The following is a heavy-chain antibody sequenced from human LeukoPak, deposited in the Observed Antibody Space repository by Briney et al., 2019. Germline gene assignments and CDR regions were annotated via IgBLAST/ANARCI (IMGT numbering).Heavy chain of an antibody. J-gene: IGHJ4*02. CDR1: GFTFSSYA. CDR2: ISGSGGST. CDR3: AKDRSEWLLYRDYFGY. Sequence: GGSLRLSCAASGFTFSSYAMSWVRQAPGKGLEWVSAISGSGGSTYYADSVKGRFTISRDNSKNTLYLQMNSLRAEDTAVYYCAKDRSEWLLYRDYFGYWGQGTLVTVSS. D-gene: IGHD3-3*01. V-gene: IGHV3-23*01.